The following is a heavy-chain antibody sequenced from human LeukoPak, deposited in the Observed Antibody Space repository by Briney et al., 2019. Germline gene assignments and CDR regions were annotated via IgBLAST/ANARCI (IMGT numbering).Heavy chain of an antibody. CDR2: IHEDGSDK. CDR1: GFTFRRHW. D-gene: IGHD3-10*01. V-gene: IGHV3-7*02. Sequence: PGGSLRLSCAASGFTFRRHWMNWVRQAPGQGLEWVANIHEDGSDKYYADSVKGRFTISRDNSKNTLYLQMNSLRAEDTAVYYCARAGHHYGSGSYYNPLDYWGQGTLVTVSS. J-gene: IGHJ4*02. CDR3: ARAGHHYGSGSYYNPLDY.